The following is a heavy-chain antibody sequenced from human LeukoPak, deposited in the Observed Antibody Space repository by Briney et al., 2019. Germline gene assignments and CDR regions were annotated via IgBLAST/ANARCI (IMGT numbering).Heavy chain of an antibody. V-gene: IGHV3-7*01. CDR2: IKQDGSEK. J-gene: IGHJ4*02. CDR3: ARGFMSSSSPKLTVDY. D-gene: IGHD6-6*01. Sequence: GGSLRLSCAASGFTFSSYWMSWVRQAPGKGLEWVANIKQDGSEKYYVDSVKGRFTISRDNAKNSLYLQMNSLRAEDTAVYYCARGFMSSSSPKLTVDYWGQGTLVTVSS. CDR1: GFTFSSYW.